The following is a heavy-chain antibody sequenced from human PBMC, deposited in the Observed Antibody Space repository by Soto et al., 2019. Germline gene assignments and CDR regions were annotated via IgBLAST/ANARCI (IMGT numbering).Heavy chain of an antibody. D-gene: IGHD3-3*01. CDR3: ERLIFMRGCYCYYGMVV. J-gene: IGHJ6*02. V-gene: IGHV1-69*13. CDR2: IIPIFGTA. CDR1: GATFSSYA. Sequence: SVNVSCKASGATFSSYAISWVRQAPGQGLEWMGGIIPIFGTANYAQKCQGRVTITADESTSTAYMELSSLRSEDTAVYYCERLIFMRGCYCYYGMVVWGQGTTVTVLL.